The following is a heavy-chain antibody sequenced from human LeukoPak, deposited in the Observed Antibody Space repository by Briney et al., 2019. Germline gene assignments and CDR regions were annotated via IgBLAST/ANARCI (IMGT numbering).Heavy chain of an antibody. CDR3: ARDQGKGYYYYGMDV. CDR2: ISSDGSNK. V-gene: IGHV3-30-3*01. J-gene: IGHJ6*02. CDR1: GFTFSSYA. Sequence: GGSLRLSCAASGFTFSSYAMSWVRQAPGKGLEWVAFISSDGSNKYYADSVRGRFTISRDNSKNTLYLQVNSLRAEDTAVYYCARDQGKGYYYYGMDVWGQGTTVTVSS.